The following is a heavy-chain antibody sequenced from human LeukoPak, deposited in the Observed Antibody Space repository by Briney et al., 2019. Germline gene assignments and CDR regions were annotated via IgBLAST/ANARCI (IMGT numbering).Heavy chain of an antibody. D-gene: IGHD3-10*01. J-gene: IGHJ6*02. CDR3: ATALRGYYGSGSYNPMDV. CDR1: GYTFTGYY. V-gene: IGHV1-2*06. Sequence: ASVKVSCKPSGYTFTGYYMHWVRQAPGQGLEWMGRINPNSGDTNYAQKFQGRVTMTGDTSITTAYMELSSLRSEDTAVYYCATALRGYYGSGSYNPMDVWGQGTTVTVSS. CDR2: INPNSGDT.